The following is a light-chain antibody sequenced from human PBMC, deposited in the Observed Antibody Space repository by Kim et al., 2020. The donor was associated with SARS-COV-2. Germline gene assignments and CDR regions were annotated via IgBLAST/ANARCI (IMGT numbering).Light chain of an antibody. CDR3: QHYSSSLWT. CDR2: GAS. CDR1: RRVGSTY. J-gene: IGKJ1*01. Sequence: SPGEGATPPCRASRRVGSTYLAWYQQKPGQAPRLLIYGASSRATGIPDRFSGSGSGTDFTLTISRLEPEDFAVYYCQHYSSSLWTFGQGTKVDIK. V-gene: IGKV3-20*01.